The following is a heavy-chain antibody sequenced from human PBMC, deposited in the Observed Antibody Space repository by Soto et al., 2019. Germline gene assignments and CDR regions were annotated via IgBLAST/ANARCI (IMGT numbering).Heavy chain of an antibody. V-gene: IGHV1-69*13. CDR3: ARAGAVAGPYFDY. CDR2: IIPIFGTA. J-gene: IGHJ4*02. Sequence: SVKVSCKASGGTFSSYAISWVRQAPRQGLEWMGGIIPIFGTANYAQKFQGRVTITADESTSTAYMELSSLRSEDTAVYYCARAGAVAGPYFDYWGQGTLVTVYS. CDR1: GGTFSSYA. D-gene: IGHD6-19*01.